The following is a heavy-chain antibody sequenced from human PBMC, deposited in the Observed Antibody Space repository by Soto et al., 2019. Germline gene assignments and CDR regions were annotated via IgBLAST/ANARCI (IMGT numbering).Heavy chain of an antibody. CDR3: ARASSQLLSLSPVDV. CDR2: ISFDGRNQ. J-gene: IGHJ6*02. V-gene: IGHV3-30*04. CDR1: GFSFSTYA. Sequence: QVQLVEAGGGVVHPGKSLSLSCEASGFSFSTYAMNWVRQAPGKGLEWVAVISFDGRNQYYADSVRGRFTISRDKSKNTLFLLTNSLTAEDTAVYYCARASSQLLSLSPVDVWGQGHAVTVPS. D-gene: IGHD2-2*01.